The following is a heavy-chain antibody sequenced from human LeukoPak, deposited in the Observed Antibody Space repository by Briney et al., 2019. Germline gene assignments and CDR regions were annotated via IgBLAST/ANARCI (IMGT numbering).Heavy chain of an antibody. Sequence: GGSLRLSCAVSGFTFSSYSMNWVRQAPGKGLEWVSSISSSSSYIYYADSVKGRFTISRDNAKNSRYLQMNSLRAEDTAVYYCARRTFGTSWPFDYWGQGTLVTVSS. CDR3: ARRTFGTSWPFDY. CDR2: ISSSSSYI. J-gene: IGHJ4*02. D-gene: IGHD2-2*01. V-gene: IGHV3-21*01. CDR1: GFTFSSYS.